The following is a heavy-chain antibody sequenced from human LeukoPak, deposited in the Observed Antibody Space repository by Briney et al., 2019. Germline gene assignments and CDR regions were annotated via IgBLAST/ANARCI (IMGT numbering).Heavy chain of an antibody. D-gene: IGHD5-24*01. V-gene: IGHV3-30*01. CDR1: GFTFSSYA. CDR3: ARDALEMATITTTGGLDY. J-gene: IGHJ4*02. CDR2: ISYDGSNK. Sequence: GRSLRLSCAASGFTFSSYAMHWVRQAPGKGLEWVAVISYDGSNKYYADSVKGRFTISRDNSKNTLYLQMNSLRAEDTAVYYCARDALEMATITTTGGLDYWGQGTLVTVSS.